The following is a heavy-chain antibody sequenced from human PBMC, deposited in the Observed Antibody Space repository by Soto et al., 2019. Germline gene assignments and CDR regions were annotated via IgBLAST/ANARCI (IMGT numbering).Heavy chain of an antibody. J-gene: IGHJ4*02. CDR2: ISYDGSNK. D-gene: IGHD6-6*01. Sequence: QVQLVESGGGVVQPGRSLRLSCAASGFTFSSYAMHWVRQAPGKGLEWVAVISYDGSNKYYADSVKGRFTISRDNSKNTLYLQMHSLRAEDTAVYYCARDRPPLLSIAARPGYFDYWGQGTLVTVSS. CDR3: ARDRPPLLSIAARPGYFDY. CDR1: GFTFSSYA. V-gene: IGHV3-30-3*01.